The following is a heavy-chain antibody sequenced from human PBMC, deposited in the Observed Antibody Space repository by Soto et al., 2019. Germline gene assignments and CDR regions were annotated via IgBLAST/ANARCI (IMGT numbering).Heavy chain of an antibody. D-gene: IGHD3-10*01. CDR3: ARLPGVRGVFDGFNV. J-gene: IGHJ3*01. V-gene: IGHV5-51*01. CDR1: GYSFAGYW. CDR2: IYPGDSDT. Sequence: GESLKISCKGSGYSFAGYWIGWVRQMPGKGLDWMGVIYPGDSDTRYSPSFHGQVTISADRSISTAYLQWSSLKASDTAMYFCARLPGVRGVFDGFNVWGQGTMVTVSS.